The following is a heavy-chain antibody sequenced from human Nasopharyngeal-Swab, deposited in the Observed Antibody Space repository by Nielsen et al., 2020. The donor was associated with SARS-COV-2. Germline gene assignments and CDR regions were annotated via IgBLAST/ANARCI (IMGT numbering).Heavy chain of an antibody. J-gene: IGHJ4*02. Sequence: VRQMPGKGLEWVAVISYDGSNKYYADSVKGRFTIFRDNSKNTLYLQMNSLRAEDTAVYYCARGGGSSSSAPFDYWGQGTLVTVSS. V-gene: IGHV3-30-3*01. CDR2: ISYDGSNK. CDR3: ARGGGSSSSAPFDY. D-gene: IGHD6-6*01.